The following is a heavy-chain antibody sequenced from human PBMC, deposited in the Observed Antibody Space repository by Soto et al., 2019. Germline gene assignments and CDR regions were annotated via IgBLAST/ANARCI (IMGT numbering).Heavy chain of an antibody. D-gene: IGHD1-7*01. CDR2: LYSGGDT. V-gene: IGHV3-66*01. Sequence: PGGSLRLSCEASGFNVSLNYMAWVRQSPGKGLEWVSLLYSGGDTNYADSVKGRFTISRDNSKNTVYLQMNSLRAEDTAMYYCATPLFYGTWGQGTLVTVSS. CDR3: ATPLFYGT. CDR1: GFNVSLNY. J-gene: IGHJ4*02.